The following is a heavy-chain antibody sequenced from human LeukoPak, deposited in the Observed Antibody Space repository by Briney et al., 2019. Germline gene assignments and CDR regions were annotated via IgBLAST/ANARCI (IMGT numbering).Heavy chain of an antibody. CDR3: ARIRGSGLFDY. D-gene: IGHD3-16*01. J-gene: IGHJ4*01. V-gene: IGHV3-21*01. CDR1: GFTFSTYI. CDR2: ISRSSSYI. Sequence: GGSLRLSCAASGFTFSTYIMSWVRQAPGKGLEWVSSISRSSSYIYYAESMKGRFTIFRDNAKNSLYLQMNSLRAEDTAVYYCARIRGSGLFDYWGQGTLVTVSS.